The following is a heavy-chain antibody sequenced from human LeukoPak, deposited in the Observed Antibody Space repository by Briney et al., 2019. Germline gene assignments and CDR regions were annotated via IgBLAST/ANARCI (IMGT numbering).Heavy chain of an antibody. V-gene: IGHV3-7*03. J-gene: IGHJ4*02. CDR1: GFTFSSYW. Sequence: GGSLRLSCAASGFTFSSYWMSWVRQAPGKGLEWVANIKQDGSEKYYVDSVKGRFTISRDNSKNTLYLQMYSLRAEDTAVYYCAKVEGASKASVYWGQGALVTVSS. D-gene: IGHD1-1*01. CDR2: IKQDGSEK. CDR3: AKVEGASKASVY.